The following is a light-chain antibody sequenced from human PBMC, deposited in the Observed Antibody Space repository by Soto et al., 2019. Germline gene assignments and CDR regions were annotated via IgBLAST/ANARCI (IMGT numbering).Light chain of an antibody. CDR3: QQYGSSGT. CDR2: GAS. V-gene: IGKV3-20*01. Sequence: EVVLTKSPCTLSLSPGASAPLSCRASQSVDGIFLAWYQQKPGRAPRLLIYGASSRATGIPDRLSGSGSGTDFTLTISRLEPEDSAVYYCQQYGSSGTFGQGTKVDIK. CDR1: QSVDGIF. J-gene: IGKJ1*01.